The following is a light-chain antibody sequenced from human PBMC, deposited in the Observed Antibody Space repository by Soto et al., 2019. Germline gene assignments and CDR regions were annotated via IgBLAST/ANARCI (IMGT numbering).Light chain of an antibody. CDR1: SREVGGYNY. J-gene: IGLJ1*01. V-gene: IGLV2-14*03. CDR2: DVS. CDR3: SSYTSSTTQV. Sequence: QSVLTQPASVSGSPGQSLTISCTGNSREVGGYNYVSWYQHHPGKDTKLMIYDVSTRPSGVSNRFSGSKSGNTASLTISWFQAEDEADYYCSSYTSSTTQVFGSGTKVTVL.